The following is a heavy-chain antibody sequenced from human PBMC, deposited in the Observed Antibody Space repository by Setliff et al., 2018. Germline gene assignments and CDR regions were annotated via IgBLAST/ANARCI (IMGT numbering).Heavy chain of an antibody. D-gene: IGHD1-26*01. CDR2: LHTSGST. J-gene: IGHJ4*02. CDR1: GGSISSGSYY. Sequence: PSETLSLTCAVSGGSISSGSYYWSWIRQPAGKGLEWVGRLHTSGSTNYNPSLGGRVTISVDTSKNQFSLRLSSVTAADTALYFCARDNTIVGATDYWGQGTLGTVS. V-gene: IGHV4-61*02. CDR3: ARDNTIVGATDY.